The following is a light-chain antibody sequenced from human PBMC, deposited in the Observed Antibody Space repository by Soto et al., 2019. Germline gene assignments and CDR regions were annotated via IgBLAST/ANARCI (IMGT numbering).Light chain of an antibody. J-gene: IGLJ1*01. V-gene: IGLV4-60*03. CDR1: SGHSSYI. CDR2: LEGSGSY. CDR3: ETWDSNTHV. Sequence: QPVLTQSSSASASLGSSVKLTCTLSSGHSSYIIAWHQQQPGKAPRYLMKLEGSGSYNKGSGVPDRFSGSSSGADRYLTISTIQSEDEADYYCETWDSNTHVFGTGTKLTVL.